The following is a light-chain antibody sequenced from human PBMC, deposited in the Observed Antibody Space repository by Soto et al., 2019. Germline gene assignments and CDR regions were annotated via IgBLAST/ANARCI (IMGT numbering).Light chain of an antibody. CDR1: QSVRSSH. CDR3: QQYSSSPAT. CDR2: GAS. Sequence: LTQSPGTLSLSPGEGATLSSGASQSVRSSHLAWYQQKPGQAPRLLIYGASSRATGIPDRFSGSGSGTDFTLTISRLEPEDFAVYYCQQYSSSPATFGQGTKVDIK. V-gene: IGKV3-20*01. J-gene: IGKJ1*01.